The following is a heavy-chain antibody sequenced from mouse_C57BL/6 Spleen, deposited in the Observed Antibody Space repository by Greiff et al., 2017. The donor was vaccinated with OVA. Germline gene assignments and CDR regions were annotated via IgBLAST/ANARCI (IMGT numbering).Heavy chain of an antibody. CDR1: GYTFTDYN. CDR2: INPNNGGT. J-gene: IGHJ1*03. D-gene: IGHD1-1*01. Sequence: EVQLQQSGPELVKPGASVKLSCKASGYTFTDYNMHWVKQSHGKSLEWIGDINPNNGGTSYNQKFKGKATLTVNKSSSTAYMELRSLTSEDSALYYCARGDYYCSIWYYDVWGTGTTVTVSS. V-gene: IGHV1-22*01. CDR3: ARGDYYCSIWYYDV.